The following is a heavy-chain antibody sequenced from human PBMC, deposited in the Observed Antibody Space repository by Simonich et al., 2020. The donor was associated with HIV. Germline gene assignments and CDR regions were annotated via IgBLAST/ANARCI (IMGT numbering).Heavy chain of an antibody. CDR2: MSYEGSKK. CDR3: ASGSSKEEYYYGMDV. CDR1: GFTFRAYA. D-gene: IGHD1-26*01. V-gene: IGHV3-30*07. J-gene: IGHJ6*02. Sequence: QVQLVESGGGVVQPGRSLRLSCAASGFTFRAYAFHWVRQAPGKGLEWVAFMSYEGSKKYYADSVKGRFTIARDNSKNTLYLQMNSLRAEDTAVYYCASGSSKEEYYYGMDVWGQGTTVTVSS.